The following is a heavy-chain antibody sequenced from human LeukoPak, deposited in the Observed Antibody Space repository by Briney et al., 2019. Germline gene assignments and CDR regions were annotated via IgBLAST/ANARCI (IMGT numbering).Heavy chain of an antibody. CDR2: VNSDGSST. CDR3: AKGPVRGYQTYFFDH. J-gene: IGHJ4*02. CDR1: GFTFSSYW. D-gene: IGHD3-22*01. V-gene: IGHV3-74*01. Sequence: GGSLRLSCAASGFTFSSYWMHWVRQTPGKGLVWVSRVNSDGSSTSYADSVKGRFTISRDNSKNTVYLQMNSLRAEDTAVYHCAKGPVRGYQTYFFDHWGQGTLVTVSS.